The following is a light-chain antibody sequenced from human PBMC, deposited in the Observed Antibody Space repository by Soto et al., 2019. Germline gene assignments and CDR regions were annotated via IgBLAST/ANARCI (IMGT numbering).Light chain of an antibody. V-gene: IGKV3-15*01. J-gene: IGKJ2*01. CDR1: QNIRIS. CDR2: DAS. CDR3: QQYDIWPAYT. Sequence: EVVMTQSPASLSASPGERVTLSCRASQNIRISLAWYQQRPGQAPRLPIYDASTRATGIPPRFSGGGSGTEFTVTISSLQSEDFAIYYCQQYDIWPAYTFGQGTKVEF.